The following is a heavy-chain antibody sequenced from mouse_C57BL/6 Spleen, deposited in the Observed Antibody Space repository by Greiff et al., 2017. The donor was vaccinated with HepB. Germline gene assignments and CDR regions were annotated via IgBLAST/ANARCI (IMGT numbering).Heavy chain of an antibody. V-gene: IGHV5-16*01. CDR2: INYDGSST. D-gene: IGHD1-1*01. CDR3: ARGDFYYGSSQYYFDY. J-gene: IGHJ2*01. CDR1: GFTFSDYY. Sequence: EVMLVESEGGLVQPGRSMKLSCTASGFTFSDYYMAWVRQVPEKGLEWVANINYDGSSTYYLDSLKSRFIISRDNAKNILYLQMSSLKSEDTATYYCARGDFYYGSSQYYFDYWGQGTTLTVSS.